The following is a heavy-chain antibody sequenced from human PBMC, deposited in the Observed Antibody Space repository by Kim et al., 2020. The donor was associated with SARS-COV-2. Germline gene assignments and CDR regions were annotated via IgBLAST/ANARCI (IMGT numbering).Heavy chain of an antibody. D-gene: IGHD2-21*02. J-gene: IGHJ6*02. CDR1: GGSISSGGYY. CDR3: ARDTPTDKYGMDV. CDR2: IYYSGST. Sequence: SETLSLTCTVSGGSISSGGYYWSWIRQHPGKGLEWIGYIYYSGSTYYNPSLKSRVTISVDTSKNQFSLKLSSVTAADTAMYYCARDTPTDKYGMDVWGQGTTVTVSS. V-gene: IGHV4-31*03.